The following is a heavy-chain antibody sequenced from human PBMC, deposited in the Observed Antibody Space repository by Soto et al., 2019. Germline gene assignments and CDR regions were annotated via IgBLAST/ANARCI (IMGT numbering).Heavy chain of an antibody. V-gene: IGHV1-46*01. CDR2: INPTGGST. D-gene: IGHD3-22*01. CDR1: GYTFTNQY. J-gene: IGHJ4*02. Sequence: QVQLVQSGAEVRKPGASVKVSCKAAGYTFTNQYIHWVRQAPGQGLEWMGIINPTGGSTTYAQKFQGGISMTGDTSTSTVYMDLISLRSEDTAVYHCAREGSYYFDNRLDYWGQGTLVTVSS. CDR3: AREGSYYFDNRLDY.